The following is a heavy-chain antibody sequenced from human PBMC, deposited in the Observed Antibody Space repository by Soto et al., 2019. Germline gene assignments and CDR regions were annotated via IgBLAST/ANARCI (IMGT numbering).Heavy chain of an antibody. Sequence: SETLSLTCTVSGGSISSGGYYWSWIRQHPGKGLEWIGYIYYSGSTYYNPSLKSRVTISVDTSKNQFSLKLNAVTAADTAVYYCARDDYKDGGNNWFDPWGQGTLVTVSS. CDR1: GGSISSGGYY. D-gene: IGHD3-16*01. V-gene: IGHV4-31*03. CDR3: ARDDYKDGGNNWFDP. CDR2: IYYSGST. J-gene: IGHJ5*02.